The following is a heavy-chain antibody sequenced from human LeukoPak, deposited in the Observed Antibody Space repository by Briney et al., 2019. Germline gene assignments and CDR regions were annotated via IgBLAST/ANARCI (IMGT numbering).Heavy chain of an antibody. CDR2: INTYNGKT. J-gene: IGHJ3*02. V-gene: IGHV1-18*01. CDR1: GYTFTSYG. Sequence: ASVKVSCEASGYTFTSYGISWVRQAAGQGLEWMGWINTYNGKTKYVQKLQGRVTMTTDTSTSTAYMELRSLRSDDTAVFYCARDFYCSGGSCYDAFDIWGQGTMVTVSS. D-gene: IGHD2-15*01. CDR3: ARDFYCSGGSCYDAFDI.